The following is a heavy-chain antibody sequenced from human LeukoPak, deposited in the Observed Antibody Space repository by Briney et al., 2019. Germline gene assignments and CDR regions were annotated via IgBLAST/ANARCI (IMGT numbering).Heavy chain of an antibody. CDR2: IYYSGST. CDR3: ARDIQRYRSGGSCYLLGAFDI. Sequence: PSETLSLTCTLSGHSISIGGYCWSWIRQHPGKGLEWIGYIYYSGSTYYNPSLKSRVTISVDTSKNQYSLKLSSVTANCTGADYSARDIQRYRSGGSCYLLGAFDIWGQGTMVTVSS. V-gene: IGHV4-31*03. J-gene: IGHJ3*02. CDR1: GHSISIGGYC. D-gene: IGHD2-15*01.